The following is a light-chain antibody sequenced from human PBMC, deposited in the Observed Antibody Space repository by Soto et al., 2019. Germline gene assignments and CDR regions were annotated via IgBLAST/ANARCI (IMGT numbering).Light chain of an antibody. CDR1: QRSSSW. CDR3: QHYNTYSYT. CDR2: DAS. J-gene: IGKJ2*01. Sequence: DIQITQSPSSLSASVGDTVTITCRASQRSSSWLAWYQQKPGQAPKLLIYDASSLQSGVPPRFRGSGSGTEFTLTISRLQPYDFASYYCQHYNTYSYTFGQGTKLEIK. V-gene: IGKV1-5*01.